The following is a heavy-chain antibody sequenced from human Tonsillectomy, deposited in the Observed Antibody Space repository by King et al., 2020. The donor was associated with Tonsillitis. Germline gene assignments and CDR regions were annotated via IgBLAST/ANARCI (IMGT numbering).Heavy chain of an antibody. CDR2: IIPIFGTA. Sequence: QLVQSGAEVKKPGSSVKVSCKASGGTFSSYAISWVRQAPGQGLEWMGGIIPIFGTANYAQKFQGRVTITADESTSTAYMELSRLRSEDTAVYYCARTSGGVYYYDRRGPQKDDAFDRWGQGTMVTGSS. J-gene: IGHJ3*02. V-gene: IGHV1-69*01. D-gene: IGHD3-22*01. CDR3: ARTSGGVYYYDRRGPQKDDAFDR. CDR1: GGTFSSYA.